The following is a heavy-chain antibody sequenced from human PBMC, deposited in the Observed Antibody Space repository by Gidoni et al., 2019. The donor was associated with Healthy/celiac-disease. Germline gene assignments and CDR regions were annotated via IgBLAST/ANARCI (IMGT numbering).Heavy chain of an antibody. CDR3: ASGGIRGVIHY. CDR1: GGSFSGYY. CDR2: INHSGST. V-gene: IGHV4-34*01. D-gene: IGHD3-10*01. Sequence: QVQLQQWGAGLLKPSETLSLTCAVYGGSFSGYYWSWIRQPPGKGREWIGEINHSGSTNYNPSLKSRVTISVDTSKNQFSLKLSSVTAADTAVYYCASGGIRGVIHYWGQGTLVTVSS. J-gene: IGHJ4*02.